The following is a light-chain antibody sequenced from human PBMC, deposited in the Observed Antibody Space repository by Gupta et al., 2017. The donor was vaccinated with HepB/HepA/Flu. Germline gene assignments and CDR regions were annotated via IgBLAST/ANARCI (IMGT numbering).Light chain of an antibody. Sequence: DIVMTQSPDSLAVSLGERATINCKSSQSVLYSSNNKNYLAWYQQKPGQPPKLLIYWASTRESGVPDRFSGSGSGTVFTLTISSLQAEDVAVYYCQQYYSTPQTFGQGTKVEIK. CDR3: QQYYSTPQT. J-gene: IGKJ1*01. CDR2: WAS. CDR1: QSVLYSSNNKNY. V-gene: IGKV4-1*01.